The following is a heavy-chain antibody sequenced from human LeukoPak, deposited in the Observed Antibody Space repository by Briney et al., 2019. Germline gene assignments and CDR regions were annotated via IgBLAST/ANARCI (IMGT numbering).Heavy chain of an antibody. V-gene: IGHV4-61*01. Sequence: PSETLSLTCTVSGGSVSSGSYYWSWIRQPPGKGLEWIGYNYYSGSTNYNPSLKSRVTISVDTSKNQFSLKLSSVTAADTAVYYCARAGYGSPFYWFDPWGQGTLVTVSS. CDR3: ARAGYGSPFYWFDP. D-gene: IGHD3-10*01. CDR1: GGSVSSGSYY. J-gene: IGHJ5*02. CDR2: NYYSGST.